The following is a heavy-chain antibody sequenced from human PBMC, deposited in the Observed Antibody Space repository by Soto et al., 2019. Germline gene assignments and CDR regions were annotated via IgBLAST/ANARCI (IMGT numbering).Heavy chain of an antibody. CDR1: GFTFSSNA. D-gene: IGHD7-27*01. CDR2: ITSGSGGGT. J-gene: IGHJ3*02. V-gene: IGHV3-23*01. CDR3: GKGNWGAFDI. Sequence: EVQLLESGGGLVQPGGSLRLSCVASGFTFSSNAMSWVRQAPGKGLEWVSHITSGSGGGTYYADSVNGRFTISRDNAKNTWYMQMISLRVEDTAVYYCGKGNWGAFDIWGHGTVVTVSS.